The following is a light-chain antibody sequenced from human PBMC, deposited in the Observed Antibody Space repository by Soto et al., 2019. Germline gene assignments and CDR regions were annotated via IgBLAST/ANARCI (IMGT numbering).Light chain of an antibody. CDR3: ETWDRNTRV. CDR1: SGHSSYI. J-gene: IGLJ3*02. CDR2: LEGSGSY. V-gene: IGLV4-60*02. Sequence: QSVLTQSSSASASLGSSVKLTCTLSSGHSSYIIAWHQQQPGKAPRYLMKLEGSGSYNKGSGVPDRFSGSSSGADRYLTISNLQFEDEADYYCETWDRNTRVFGGGTKLTGL.